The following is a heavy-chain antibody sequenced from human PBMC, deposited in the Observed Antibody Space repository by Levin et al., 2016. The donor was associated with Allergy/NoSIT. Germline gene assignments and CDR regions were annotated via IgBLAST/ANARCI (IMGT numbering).Heavy chain of an antibody. CDR3: ARDRDSSSHYFDY. J-gene: IGHJ4*02. Sequence: WVRQAPGQGLEWMGGIIPIFGTANYAQKFQGRVTITADESTSTAYMELSSLRSEDTAVYYCARDRDSSSHYFDYWGQGTLVTVSS. V-gene: IGHV1-69*01. CDR2: IIPIFGTA. D-gene: IGHD6-6*01.